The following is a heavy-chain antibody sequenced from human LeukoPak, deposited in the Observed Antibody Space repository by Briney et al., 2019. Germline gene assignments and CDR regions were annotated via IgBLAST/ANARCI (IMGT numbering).Heavy chain of an antibody. V-gene: IGHV1-2*02. Sequence: ASVKVSCKASGYTFTGHYMHWVRQAPGQGLEWMGWINPNSGGTNYAQKFQGRVTMTRDTSISTAYMELSRLRSDDTAVYYCARGVAARPQVFDYWGQGTLVTVSS. CDR3: ARGVAARPQVFDY. D-gene: IGHD6-6*01. J-gene: IGHJ4*02. CDR2: INPNSGGT. CDR1: GYTFTGHY.